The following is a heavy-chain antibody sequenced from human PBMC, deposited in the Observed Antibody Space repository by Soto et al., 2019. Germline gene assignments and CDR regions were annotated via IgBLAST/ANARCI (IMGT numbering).Heavy chain of an antibody. CDR2: IYWDGDE. CDR1: GFSLSTSGVG. V-gene: IGHV2-5*02. J-gene: IGHJ4*02. D-gene: IGHD1-1*01. CDR3: VRRTTAFDY. Sequence: QITLQESGPTLVKPRQTLTLTCTFSGFSLSTSGVGVGWIRQPPGKALEWLALIYWDGDERYSPSLQSRLTITKVTSKNQVVLTMTNMDPVDTARYYCVRRTTAFDYWGQGTLVTVSS.